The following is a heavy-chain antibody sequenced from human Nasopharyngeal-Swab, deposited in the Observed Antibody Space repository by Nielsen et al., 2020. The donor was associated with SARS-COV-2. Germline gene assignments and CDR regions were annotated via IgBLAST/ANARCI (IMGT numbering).Heavy chain of an antibody. Sequence: GESLKISCAASGFTFSSYSMNWVRQAPGKGLEWVSYISSSSSTIYYADSVKGRFTISRDNAKNSLYLQMNSLRDEDTAVYYCAREPGYNFYYGMGVWGQGTTVTVSS. D-gene: IGHD5-24*01. CDR3: AREPGYNFYYGMGV. CDR2: ISSSSSTI. J-gene: IGHJ6*02. V-gene: IGHV3-48*02. CDR1: GFTFSSYS.